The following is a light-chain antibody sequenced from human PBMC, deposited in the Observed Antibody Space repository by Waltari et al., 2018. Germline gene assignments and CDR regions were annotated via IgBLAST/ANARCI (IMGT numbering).Light chain of an antibody. V-gene: IGKV3-11*01. Sequence: EIVLTQSPATLSLPPGERATLSCRASQSVSSYLAWYQQKPGKAPRLLIYDASNRATGIPARFSGSGSGTDFTLTISSLEPEDFAVYYCQQRSNWLWTFGQGTKVEIK. J-gene: IGKJ1*01. CDR3: QQRSNWLWT. CDR2: DAS. CDR1: QSVSSY.